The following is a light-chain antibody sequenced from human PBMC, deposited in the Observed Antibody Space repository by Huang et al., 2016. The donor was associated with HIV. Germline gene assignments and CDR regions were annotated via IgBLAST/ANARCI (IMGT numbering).Light chain of an antibody. CDR1: QSISSD. CDR3: QQRSNWPLLT. Sequence: EIELTQSPATLSLSPGERATLSCRASQSISSDLAWYQQKPGQAPRLLIYDASTRATGIPARFSGSGSGTDFTLTISSLEPEDFAVYYCQQRSNWPLLTFGGGTKVEIK. V-gene: IGKV3-11*01. J-gene: IGKJ4*01. CDR2: DAS.